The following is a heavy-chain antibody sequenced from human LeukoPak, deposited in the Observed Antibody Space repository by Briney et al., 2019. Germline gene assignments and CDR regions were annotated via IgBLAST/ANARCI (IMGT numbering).Heavy chain of an antibody. J-gene: IGHJ4*02. CDR2: FDPSDSYT. CDR1: EYSFTSYW. CDR3: ARVVATMGKDY. V-gene: IGHV5-10-1*01. D-gene: IGHD5-12*01. Sequence: GESLKISCQGSEYSFTSYWISWVRQMPGKGLEWMGRFDPSDSYTNYSPSFQGHVTISADKSISTAYLQWSSPKASDTAMYYCARVVATMGKDYWGQGTLVTVSS.